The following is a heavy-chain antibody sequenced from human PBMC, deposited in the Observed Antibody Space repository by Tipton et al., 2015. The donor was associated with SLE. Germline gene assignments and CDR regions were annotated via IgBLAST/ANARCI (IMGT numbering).Heavy chain of an antibody. Sequence: GSLRLSCTVSGGSISSYYWSWIRQPPGKGLEWIGYIYYSGSTNYNPSLKSRVTISVDTSKNQFSLNLSSVTAADTAVYYCARETTGDTYYYYGMDVWGQGPTVTVSS. CDR1: GGSISSYY. CDR3: ARETTGDTYYYYGMDV. J-gene: IGHJ6*02. D-gene: IGHD7-27*01. V-gene: IGHV4-59*01. CDR2: IYYSGST.